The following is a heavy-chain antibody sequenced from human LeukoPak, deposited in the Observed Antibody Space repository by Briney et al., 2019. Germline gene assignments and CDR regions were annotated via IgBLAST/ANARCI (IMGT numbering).Heavy chain of an antibody. J-gene: IGHJ4*02. CDR3: ARAVLSPDSSGWGGYYFDY. Sequence: PGGSLRLSCAASGVTVRSNYMSWVRKAQGKGLEWVSVMYSGGSTYYADSVKGRFTISRDNSKNTLYLQMNSLRAEDTAVYYRARAVLSPDSSGWGGYYFDYWGQGSLVTVSS. D-gene: IGHD6-19*01. CDR1: GVTVRSNY. CDR2: MYSGGST. V-gene: IGHV3-53*01.